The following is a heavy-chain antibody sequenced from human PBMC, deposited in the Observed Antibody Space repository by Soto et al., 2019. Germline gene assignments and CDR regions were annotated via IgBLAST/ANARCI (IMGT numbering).Heavy chain of an antibody. J-gene: IGHJ5*02. V-gene: IGHV4-39*01. Sequence: SETLSLTCTVSGGSISSSDYYWGWIRQPPGKVLEWIVNIYFRGKTYYNPSLRSRVTISLDTSTNQFSLKLTSVTSADTSLYFCARQNTYGDFGGWFDPWGQGTMVTVSS. CDR2: IYFRGKT. D-gene: IGHD4-17*01. CDR1: GGSISSSDYY. CDR3: ARQNTYGDFGGWFDP.